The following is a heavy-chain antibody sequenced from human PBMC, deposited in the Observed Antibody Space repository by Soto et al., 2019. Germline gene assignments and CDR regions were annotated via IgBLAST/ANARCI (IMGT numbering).Heavy chain of an antibody. CDR2: IKLDGSEK. CDR1: GCTLSIYW. CDR3: ARSGLRVTTYYYYYYYGMDV. V-gene: IGHV3-7*01. Sequence: GGSLRRACAASGCTLSIYWMSWVRQAPGKGLEWVANIKLDGSEKYYVDSVKGRFTISRDNAKNSLYLQMNSLRAEDTAVYYCARSGLRVTTYYYYYYYGMDVWGQGTTVTVSS. D-gene: IGHD4-17*01. J-gene: IGHJ6*02.